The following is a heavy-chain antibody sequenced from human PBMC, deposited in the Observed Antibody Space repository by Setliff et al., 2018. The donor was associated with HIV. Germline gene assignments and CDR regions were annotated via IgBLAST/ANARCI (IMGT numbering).Heavy chain of an antibody. CDR3: ARDTEYGDYADI. J-gene: IGHJ3*02. Sequence: PGGPLRLSCGASGFTVSSNYMSWVRQAPGKGLEWVSVMNGRGDITYNADSVTGRFTISRDNSKNTLYLQMNSLRAEDTAVYYCARDTEYGDYADIWGQGTMVTVSS. CDR1: GFTVSSNY. CDR2: MNGRGDIT. V-gene: IGHV3-23*01. D-gene: IGHD4-17*01.